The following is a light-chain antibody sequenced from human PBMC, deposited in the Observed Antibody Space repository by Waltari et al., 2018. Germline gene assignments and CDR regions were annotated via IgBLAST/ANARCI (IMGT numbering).Light chain of an antibody. CDR1: QSLVHSDGKTY. J-gene: IGKJ1*01. CDR2: KVS. V-gene: IGKV2-30*02. CDR3: MEATHWLLWT. Sequence: DVVMTQSPLSLSVTLGQPASISCKSRQSLVHSDGKTYLNWYQKRPGQSTSRLLYKVSRPDYAFSDRISGVWSVTDFILKIRRVEAGDVGIYYCMEATHWLLWTVGQANSVEIK.